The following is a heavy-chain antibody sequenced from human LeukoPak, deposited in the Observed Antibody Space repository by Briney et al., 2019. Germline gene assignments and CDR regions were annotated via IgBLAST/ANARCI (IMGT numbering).Heavy chain of an antibody. D-gene: IGHD1-26*01. CDR1: GGSFSGYY. Sequence: SETLSLTCAVYGGSFSGYYWSWIRQPPGKGLEWIGEINHSGSTNYNPSLKSRVTISVDTSKNQFSLKLSSVTAADTAVYYCATPYGSYYTAEFFQHWGQGTLVTVSS. V-gene: IGHV4-34*01. CDR2: INHSGST. J-gene: IGHJ1*01. CDR3: ATPYGSYYTAEFFQH.